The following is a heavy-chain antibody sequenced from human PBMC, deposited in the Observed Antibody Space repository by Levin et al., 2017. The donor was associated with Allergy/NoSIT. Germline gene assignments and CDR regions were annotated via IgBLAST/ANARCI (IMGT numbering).Heavy chain of an antibody. CDR3: ALSPVVTPYYFDY. Sequence: GESLKISCKGSGYSFTSYWIDWVRQMPGKGLEWMGIIYPGDSDTRYSPSFQGQVTISADKSISTAYLQWSSLKASDTAMYYCALSPVVTPYYFDYWGQGTLVTVSS. CDR2: IYPGDSDT. V-gene: IGHV5-51*01. D-gene: IGHD4-23*01. CDR1: GYSFTSYW. J-gene: IGHJ4*02.